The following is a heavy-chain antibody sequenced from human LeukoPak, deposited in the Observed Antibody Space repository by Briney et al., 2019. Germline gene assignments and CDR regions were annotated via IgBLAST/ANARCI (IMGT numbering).Heavy chain of an antibody. CDR3: ARCITARRGGYYYGLDV. Sequence: SETLSLTCTVSGGSISDYYWAWIRQPPGKGLEWIGFIYYTGTSKYNPSLNSRVTISVDTSKNPFSLKLSSVTAADTAVYYCARCITARRGGYYYGLDVWGQGTTVTVSS. J-gene: IGHJ6*02. CDR1: GGSISDYY. CDR2: IYYTGTS. V-gene: IGHV4-59*01. D-gene: IGHD6-6*01.